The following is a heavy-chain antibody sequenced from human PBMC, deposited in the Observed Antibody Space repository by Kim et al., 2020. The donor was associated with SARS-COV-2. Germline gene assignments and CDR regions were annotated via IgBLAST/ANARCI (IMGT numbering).Heavy chain of an antibody. CDR2: INPSGGST. Sequence: ASVKVSCKASGYTFTSYYMHWVRQAPGQGLEWMGIINPSGGSTSYAQKFQGRVTMTRDTSTSTVYMELSSLRSEDTAVYYCARVAFVVVPAATSYYFDYWGQGTLVTVSS. D-gene: IGHD2-2*01. J-gene: IGHJ4*02. CDR3: ARVAFVVVPAATSYYFDY. CDR1: GYTFTSYY. V-gene: IGHV1-46*01.